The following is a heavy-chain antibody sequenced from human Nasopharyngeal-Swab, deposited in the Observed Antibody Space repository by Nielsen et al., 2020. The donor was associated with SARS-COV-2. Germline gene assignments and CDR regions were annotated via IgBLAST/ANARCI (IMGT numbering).Heavy chain of an antibody. CDR3: ANYVDTAMVKYYYYMDV. Sequence: GGSLRLSCAASGFSFSDYYMSWIRQAPGKGLEWVSYIHSVSSFTYYADSVKGRFTISRDNSKNTLYLQMNSLRAEDTAVYYCANYVDTAMVKYYYYMDVWGKGTTVTVSS. D-gene: IGHD5-18*01. CDR2: IHSVSSFT. V-gene: IGHV3-11*03. J-gene: IGHJ6*03. CDR1: GFSFSDYY.